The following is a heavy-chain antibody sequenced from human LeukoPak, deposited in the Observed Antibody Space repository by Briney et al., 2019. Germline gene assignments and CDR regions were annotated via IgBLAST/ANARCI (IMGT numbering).Heavy chain of an antibody. J-gene: IGHJ4*02. CDR2: IYPGDSDT. D-gene: IGHD1-26*01. CDR1: GYSFTSHW. CDR3: ARRVHRGGSYSSHSDY. V-gene: IGHV5-51*01. Sequence: LGESLKISCEGSGYSFTSHWIAWVRQMPGKGLEWMGIIYPGDSDTTYSPSFQGQVTISADKSISTAYLQWSSLKASDTAMYYCARRVHRGGSYSSHSDYWGQGTLVTVSS.